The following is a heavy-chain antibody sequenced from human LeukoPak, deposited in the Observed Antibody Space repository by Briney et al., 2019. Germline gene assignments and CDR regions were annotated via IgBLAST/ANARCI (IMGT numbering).Heavy chain of an antibody. Sequence: GGSLRLSCAASGFTFYNYAMSWVRQAPGKGLEWVSAISGSGGSTYYAASVKGRFTISRDNSKNTLYLQMNSLRAEDTAVYYCAKGRWATARPDWFDPWGQGTLVTVYS. V-gene: IGHV3-23*01. J-gene: IGHJ5*02. CDR3: AKGRWATARPDWFDP. CDR1: GFTFYNYA. D-gene: IGHD4-23*01. CDR2: ISGSGGST.